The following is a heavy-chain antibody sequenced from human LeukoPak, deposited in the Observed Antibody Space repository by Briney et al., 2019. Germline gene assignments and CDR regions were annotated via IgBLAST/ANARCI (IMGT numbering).Heavy chain of an antibody. CDR1: GYTFTGYY. CDR2: IIPIFGTA. D-gene: IGHD3-3*01. V-gene: IGHV1-69*13. Sequence: SVKVSCKASGYTFTGYYMHWVRQAPGQGLEWMGGIIPIFGTANYAQKFQGRVTITADESTSTAYMELSSLRSEDTAVYYCARADVNYDFSHDAFDIWGQGTMVTVSS. J-gene: IGHJ3*02. CDR3: ARADVNYDFSHDAFDI.